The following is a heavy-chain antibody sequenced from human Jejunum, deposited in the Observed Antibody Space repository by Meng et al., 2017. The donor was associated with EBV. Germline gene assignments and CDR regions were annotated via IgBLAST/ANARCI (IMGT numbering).Heavy chain of an antibody. J-gene: IGHJ4*02. Sequence: VKLVESGGGLIQPGGSLRLSCAASGFTVSSNFMSWVRQPPGKGLEWVSAISDSGSRTNYADSVKGRVTISRDNSKNTLYLQMNSLRAEDTAIYYCAKFSTRLDSWGQGTLVTVSS. CDR2: ISDSGSRT. CDR3: AKFSTRLDS. CDR1: GFTVSSNF. V-gene: IGHV3-23*04. D-gene: IGHD2-2*01.